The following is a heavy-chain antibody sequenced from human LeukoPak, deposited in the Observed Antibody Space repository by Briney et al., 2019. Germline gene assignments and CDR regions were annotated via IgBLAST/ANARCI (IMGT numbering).Heavy chain of an antibody. Sequence: SPRLSFASSGFTFDDYAMHWVRQAPGKGLEWVSGISWNSGSIGYADSVKGRFTISRDNAKNSLYLQMNSLRAEDTAVYYCAKVKDGYTRSGWYFDLWGRGTLVTVSS. CDR3: AKVKDGYTRSGWYFDL. J-gene: IGHJ2*01. CDR1: GFTFDDYA. V-gene: IGHV3-9*01. D-gene: IGHD5-24*01. CDR2: ISWNSGSI.